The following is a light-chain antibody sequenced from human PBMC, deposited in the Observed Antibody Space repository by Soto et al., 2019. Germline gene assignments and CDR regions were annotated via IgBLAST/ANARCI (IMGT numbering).Light chain of an antibody. CDR2: DDS. J-gene: IGLJ2*01. CDR3: QVWDSSSDHVV. CDR1: TTGSKS. V-gene: IGLV3-21*02. Sequence: YELTQPPSVSVAPGQTARITCGGNTTGSKSVHWYQQKPGQAPVLVVYDDSDRPSGIPERFSGSNSGNTATLTISRVEAGDEADYYCQVWDSSSDHVVFGGGTKLTVL.